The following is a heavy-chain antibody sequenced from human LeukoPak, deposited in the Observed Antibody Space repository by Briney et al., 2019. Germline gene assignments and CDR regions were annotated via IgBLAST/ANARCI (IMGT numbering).Heavy chain of an antibody. CDR3: ARTGVLYFDY. CDR2: ISSSGSTI. Sequence: PGGSLRLSCAASGFTFSNAWMTWVRQAPGKGLEWVSYISSSGSTIYYADSVKGRFTISRDNAKNSLYLQMNSLRAEDTAVYYCARTGVLYFDYWGQGTLVTVSS. D-gene: IGHD7-27*01. J-gene: IGHJ4*02. CDR1: GFTFSNAW. V-gene: IGHV3-11*01.